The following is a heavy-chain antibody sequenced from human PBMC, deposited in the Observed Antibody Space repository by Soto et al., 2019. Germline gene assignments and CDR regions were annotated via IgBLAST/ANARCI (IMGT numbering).Heavy chain of an antibody. J-gene: IGHJ4*02. Sequence: QVQLVQSGAEVKKXXSSXXXXXKAXGXXXXSYAXXXVRXAXXXXXXXMGGIIPIFGTANYAQKFQGRVTITADESTSTAYMELSSLRSEDTAVYYCARGGDYDYVWKSFLDYWGQGTLVTVSS. CDR1: GXXXXSYA. CDR3: ARGGDYDYVWKSFLDY. CDR2: IIPIFGTA. D-gene: IGHD3-16*01. V-gene: IGHV1-69*01.